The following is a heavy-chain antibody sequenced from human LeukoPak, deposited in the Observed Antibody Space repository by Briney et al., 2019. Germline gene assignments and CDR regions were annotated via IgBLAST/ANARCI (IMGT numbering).Heavy chain of an antibody. CDR1: GFTFSSYA. J-gene: IGHJ4*02. D-gene: IGHD3-9*01. CDR3: ARATGHFDS. V-gene: IGHV3-30-3*01. Sequence: QSGGSLRLSCAASGFTFSSYAMHWVRQAPGKGLEWVAVISYDGSNKYYADSVKGRFTISRDNSKNTLYLQMNGLRAEDTAVYYCARATGHFDSWGQGTLVTVSS. CDR2: ISYDGSNK.